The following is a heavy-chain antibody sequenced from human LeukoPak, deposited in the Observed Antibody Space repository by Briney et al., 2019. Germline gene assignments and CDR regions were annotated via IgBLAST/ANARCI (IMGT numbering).Heavy chain of an antibody. J-gene: IGHJ3*02. CDR2: INPSGGST. Sequence: GASVKVSCKASGYTFTSYYMHWVRQAPGQGLEWMGIINPSGGSTSYAQKFQGRVTMTRDMSTSTVYMELSSLRSEDTAVYYCARGRGDYGVRNAFDIWGQGTMVTVSS. D-gene: IGHD4-17*01. CDR3: ARGRGDYGVRNAFDI. CDR1: GYTFTSYY. V-gene: IGHV1-46*01.